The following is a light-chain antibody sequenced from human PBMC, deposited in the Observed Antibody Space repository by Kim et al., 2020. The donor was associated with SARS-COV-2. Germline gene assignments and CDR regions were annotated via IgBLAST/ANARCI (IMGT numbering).Light chain of an antibody. CDR2: GRN. V-gene: IGLV3-19*01. CDR3: QSRDSGAKVI. J-gene: IGLJ2*01. Sequence: SSELTQDPAVSVALGQTVRITCQGDSLRNYYATWYQQKPRQAPVLVMYGRNNRPSGIPDRFSGSTSGNTASLTISGAQAEDEAHFYCQSRDSGAKVIFGGGTKVTVL. CDR1: SLRNYY.